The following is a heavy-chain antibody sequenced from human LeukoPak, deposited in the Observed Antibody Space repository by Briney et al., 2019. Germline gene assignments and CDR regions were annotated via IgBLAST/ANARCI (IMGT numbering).Heavy chain of an antibody. CDR1: GGSFSSYY. CDR2: IYYSGST. Sequence: SETLSLTCAVYGGSFSSYYWGWIRQPPGKGLEWIGSIYYSGSTYYNPSLKSRVTISVDTSKNQFSLKLSSVTAADTAVYYCAEGGGLDQFDYWGQGTLVTVSS. J-gene: IGHJ4*02. V-gene: IGHV4-39*07. CDR3: AEGGGLDQFDY. D-gene: IGHD3-16*01.